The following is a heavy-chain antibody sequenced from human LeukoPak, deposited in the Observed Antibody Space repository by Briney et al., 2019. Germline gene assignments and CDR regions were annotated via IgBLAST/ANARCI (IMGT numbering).Heavy chain of an antibody. CDR3: SFSSSWFFHY. D-gene: IGHD6-13*01. J-gene: IGHJ4*02. V-gene: IGHV3-7*03. CDR1: GFTFSSYW. CDR2: ISQDESEK. Sequence: GGSLRLSCAASGFTFSSYWMNWVRQAPGKGLEWVASISQDESEKSYVDSVKGRFTISRDNAKNSLYLQMDSLRVDDTAVYYCSFSSSWFFHYWGQGALVTVSS.